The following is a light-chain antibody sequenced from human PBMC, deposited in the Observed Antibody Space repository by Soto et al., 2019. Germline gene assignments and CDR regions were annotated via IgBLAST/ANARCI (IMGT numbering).Light chain of an antibody. CDR1: QSVSSSY. J-gene: IGKJ5*01. V-gene: IGKV3-20*01. Sequence: IVLTQSPGTLSLSPGERATLSCRASQSVSSSYLAWYQQKPGQAPRLLIYGASSRATGIPDRFSGSGSGTDFTLTISRLEPEDFAVYYCQRGVTFGQGTRLEI. CDR3: QRGVT. CDR2: GAS.